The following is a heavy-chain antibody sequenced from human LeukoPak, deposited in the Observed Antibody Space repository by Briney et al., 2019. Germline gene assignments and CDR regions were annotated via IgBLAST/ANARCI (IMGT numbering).Heavy chain of an antibody. CDR3: ARGRMYYYDSSGYYRFDY. J-gene: IGHJ4*02. CDR1: GGSFSGYY. D-gene: IGHD3-22*01. V-gene: IGHV4-34*01. Sequence: PSETLSLTCAVYGGSFSGYYWSWIRQPPGKGLEWIGEINHSGSTNYNPSLKSRVTISVDTSKDQFSLKLSSVTAADTAVYYCARGRMYYYDSSGYYRFDYWGQGTLATVSS. CDR2: INHSGST.